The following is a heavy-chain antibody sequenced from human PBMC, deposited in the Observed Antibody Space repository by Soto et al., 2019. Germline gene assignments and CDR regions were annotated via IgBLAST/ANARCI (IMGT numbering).Heavy chain of an antibody. J-gene: IGHJ4*02. V-gene: IGHV1-24*01. CDR1: GYTLTELS. CDR2: FDPGDGET. Sequence: ASVKVSCKVSGYTLTELSMHWVRQAPGKGLEWMGGFDPGDGETIYAQKFQGRVSMTEDTSTDTAYMELSSLRSEDTAVYYCATTGHDFWSGCYLDYWGQGSLVTVSS. D-gene: IGHD3-3*01. CDR3: ATTGHDFWSGCYLDY.